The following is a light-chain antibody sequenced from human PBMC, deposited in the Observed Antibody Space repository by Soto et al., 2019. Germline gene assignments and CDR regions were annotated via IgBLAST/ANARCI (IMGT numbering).Light chain of an antibody. V-gene: IGLV1-40*01. CDR2: GNS. Sequence: QLVLTQPPSVSGAPGQRVTISCTGSSSNIGAGYDVHWYQQLPGTAPKLLIYGNSNRPSGVPDRFSGSKSGTSASLAITGLQAEDEADYYCQSYDSSLSGYDFGTGTKVTAL. CDR3: QSYDSSLSGYD. CDR1: SSNIGAGYD. J-gene: IGLJ1*01.